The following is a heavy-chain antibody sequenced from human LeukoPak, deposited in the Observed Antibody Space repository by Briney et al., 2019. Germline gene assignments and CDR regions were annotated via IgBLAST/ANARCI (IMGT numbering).Heavy chain of an antibody. V-gene: IGHV3-23*01. Sequence: GGSLRLSCAASGFTFSSYAMSWVRQAPGKGLEWVSAISGSGGSTYYADSVKGRFTISRDNSKNTLYLQMNSLRAEDTAVYYCAKPMVRGVITRNWFDPWGQGTLVTVSS. CDR1: GFTFSSYA. D-gene: IGHD3-10*01. CDR2: ISGSGGST. J-gene: IGHJ5*02. CDR3: AKPMVRGVITRNWFDP.